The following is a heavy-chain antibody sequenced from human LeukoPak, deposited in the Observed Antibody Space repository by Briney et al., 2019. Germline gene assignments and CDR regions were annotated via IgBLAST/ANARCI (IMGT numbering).Heavy chain of an antibody. CDR3: ASPIAAAGTDY. CDR1: GFTFSSYS. Sequence: GGSLRLSCAASGFTFSSYSMNWVRQAPGKGLEWVSYISSSSSTIYYADSVKGRFTISRDNAKNSLYLQMNSLRAEDTAVYYCASPIAAAGTDYWGQGTLVTVSS. V-gene: IGHV3-48*04. J-gene: IGHJ4*02. CDR2: ISSSSSTI. D-gene: IGHD6-13*01.